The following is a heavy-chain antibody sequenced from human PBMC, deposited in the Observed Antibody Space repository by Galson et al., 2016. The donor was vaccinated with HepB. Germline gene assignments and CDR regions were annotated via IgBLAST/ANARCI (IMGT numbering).Heavy chain of an antibody. CDR2: IHSGDDP. V-gene: IGHV3-53*01. J-gene: IGHJ4*02. CDR3: ARFLSSPHYYFDY. CDR1: GVNVRNNY. Sequence: SLRLSCAASGVNVRNNYMSWVRQAPGKGLEWVSVIHSGDDPYYADSVKGRFTTSRDNFRNTLSLQMNSLRGEDTAVYFCARFLSSPHYYFDYWGQGALVTVSS.